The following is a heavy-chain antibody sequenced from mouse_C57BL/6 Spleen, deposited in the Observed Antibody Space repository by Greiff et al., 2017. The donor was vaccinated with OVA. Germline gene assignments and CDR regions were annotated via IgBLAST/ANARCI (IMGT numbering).Heavy chain of an antibody. Sequence: QVQLKQPGAELVKPGASVKLSCKASGYTFTSYWMHWVKQRPGRGLEWIGRIDPNSGGTKYNEKFKSKATLTVDKPSSTAYMQLSSLTSEDSAVYYCARGSITTVWYFDVWGTGTTVTVSS. CDR1: GYTFTSYW. D-gene: IGHD1-1*01. CDR2: IDPNSGGT. J-gene: IGHJ1*03. CDR3: ARGSITTVWYFDV. V-gene: IGHV1-72*01.